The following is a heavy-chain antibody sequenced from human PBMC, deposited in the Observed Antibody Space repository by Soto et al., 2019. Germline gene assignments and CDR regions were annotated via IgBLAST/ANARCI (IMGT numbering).Heavy chain of an antibody. D-gene: IGHD3-10*01. Sequence: QVQLQESGPGLVKPSQTLSLTFTVSGGSINSGGYYWSWIRQHPGKGLEWIGYIFYSGSTYYNPSLKSRVTISVDMSKNQFSLKLSSVTAADTAVYYCARVGGSGSPFDNWGQGTLVTVSS. CDR1: GGSINSGGYY. V-gene: IGHV4-31*03. CDR3: ARVGGSGSPFDN. J-gene: IGHJ4*02. CDR2: IFYSGST.